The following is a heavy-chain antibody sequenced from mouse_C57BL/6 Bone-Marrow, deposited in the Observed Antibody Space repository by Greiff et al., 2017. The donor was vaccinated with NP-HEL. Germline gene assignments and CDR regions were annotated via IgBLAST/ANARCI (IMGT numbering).Heavy chain of an antibody. D-gene: IGHD1-1*01. V-gene: IGHV5-9*01. Sequence: EVMLVESGGGLVKPGGSLKLSCAASGFTFSSYTMSWVRQTPEKRLEWVATISGGGGNTYYPDSVKGRFTISRDNAKNTLYLQMSSLRSEDTALYYCARRPYYYGSSPYYYAMDYWGQGTSVTVSS. J-gene: IGHJ4*01. CDR1: GFTFSSYT. CDR3: ARRPYYYGSSPYYYAMDY. CDR2: ISGGGGNT.